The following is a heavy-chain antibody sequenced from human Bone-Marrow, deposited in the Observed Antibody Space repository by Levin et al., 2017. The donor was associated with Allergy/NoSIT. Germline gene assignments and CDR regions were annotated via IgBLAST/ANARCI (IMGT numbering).Heavy chain of an antibody. CDR3: AREGGNSGYDDGAFDS. Sequence: GESLKISCAASGFTFSSYGMHWVRQAPGKGLEWVAVIWYDGSNKYYADSVKGRFTISRDNSKNTLYLQMNSLRAEDTAVYYCAREGGNSGYDDGAFDSWGQGTMVTVSS. J-gene: IGHJ3*02. CDR2: IWYDGSNK. CDR1: GFTFSSYG. V-gene: IGHV3-33*01. D-gene: IGHD5-12*01.